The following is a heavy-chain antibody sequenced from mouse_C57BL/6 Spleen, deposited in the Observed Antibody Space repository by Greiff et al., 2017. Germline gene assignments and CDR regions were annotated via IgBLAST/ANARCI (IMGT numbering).Heavy chain of an antibody. Sequence: EVKLMESEGGLVQPGSSMKLSCTASGFTFSDYYMAWVRQVPEKGLEWVANINYDGSSTYYMDSLKSRFIIARDNAKNILYLQLSSLKSEDTATYDCERENYDYDYDYWGQGTTLTVSS. CDR2: INYDGSST. V-gene: IGHV5-16*01. J-gene: IGHJ2*01. CDR1: GFTFSDYY. CDR3: ERENYDYDYDY. D-gene: IGHD2-4*01.